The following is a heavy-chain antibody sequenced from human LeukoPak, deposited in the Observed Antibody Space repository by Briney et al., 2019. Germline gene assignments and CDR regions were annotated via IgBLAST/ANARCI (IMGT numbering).Heavy chain of an antibody. CDR3: ARLKFYDSTGYSPGYYMDV. CDR1: GGSIISNY. J-gene: IGHJ6*03. CDR2: IYGGGIT. D-gene: IGHD3-22*01. Sequence: ASETLSLTCTVSGGSIISNYWSWIRQSAGTGLEWIGRIYGGGITDYNPSLKSRVTMSLDTSRKQFSLRLTSVTAADTAVYYCARLKFYDSTGYSPGYYMDVWGKGTTVSVFS. V-gene: IGHV4-4*07.